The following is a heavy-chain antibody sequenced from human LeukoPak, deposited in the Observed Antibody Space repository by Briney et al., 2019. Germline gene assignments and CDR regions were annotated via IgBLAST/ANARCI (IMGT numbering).Heavy chain of an antibody. V-gene: IGHV3-23*01. Sequence: GGSLRLSCTASGFTFSSYAMSWVRQAPGKGLEWVSAISGSGGSTYYADSVKGRFTISRDNSKNTLYLQMNSLRAEDTAVYYCAKGERITMIVPDYWGQGTLVTVSS. CDR3: AKGERITMIVPDY. J-gene: IGHJ4*02. CDR2: ISGSGGST. CDR1: GFTFSSYA. D-gene: IGHD3-22*01.